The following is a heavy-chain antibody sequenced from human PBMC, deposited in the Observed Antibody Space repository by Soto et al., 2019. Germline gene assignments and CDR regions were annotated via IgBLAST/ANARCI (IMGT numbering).Heavy chain of an antibody. CDR2: VYYTGST. J-gene: IGHJ4*02. D-gene: IGHD2-15*01. Sequence: QVQLQESGPGLVKPSETLSLTCTVSGASISPYYWTWIRQPPGKELEWIGYVYYTGSTNYSPSLESLGTMSLDTSKSQFSLMLTSVTAADTAVYYCARHHEYCSGGTCYVVDYWGPGTLVTVSS. CDR1: GASISPYY. CDR3: ARHHEYCSGGTCYVVDY. V-gene: IGHV4-59*08.